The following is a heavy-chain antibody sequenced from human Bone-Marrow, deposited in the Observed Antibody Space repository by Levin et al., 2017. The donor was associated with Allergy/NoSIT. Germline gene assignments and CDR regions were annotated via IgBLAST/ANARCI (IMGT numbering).Heavy chain of an antibody. J-gene: IGHJ6*02. CDR2: IYYSGST. D-gene: IGHD5-12*01. CDR1: GGSISSYY. CDR3: ARDRTRRESGYTYYYGMDV. Sequence: SQTLSLPCTVSGGSISSYYWSWIRQPPGKGLEWIGYIYYSGSTNYNPSLKSRVTISVDTSRNQFSLKLSSVTAADTAVYYCARDRTRRESGYTYYYGMDVWGQGTTVTVSS. V-gene: IGHV4-59*01.